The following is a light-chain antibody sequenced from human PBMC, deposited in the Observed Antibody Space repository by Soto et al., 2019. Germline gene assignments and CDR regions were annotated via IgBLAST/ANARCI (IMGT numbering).Light chain of an antibody. Sequence: QSALTQPASVSGSPGQSITISCTGTSSDVGGYNYVSWYQQRPGKAPKLIIYDVTNRPSGVSDRFSGSKSGNTASLTISGLQAEDGTDYYCSSYTSSSTPFVFGTGTKVTVL. J-gene: IGLJ1*01. CDR1: SSDVGGYNY. CDR3: SSYTSSSTPFV. CDR2: DVT. V-gene: IGLV2-14*03.